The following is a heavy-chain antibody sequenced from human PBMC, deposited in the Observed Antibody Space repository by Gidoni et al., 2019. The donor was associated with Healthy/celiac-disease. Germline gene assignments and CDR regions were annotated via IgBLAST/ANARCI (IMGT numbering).Heavy chain of an antibody. CDR3: ASSNFDWLLLNGAFDI. J-gene: IGHJ3*02. CDR1: GGTFSSYA. V-gene: IGHV1-69*01. Sequence: QVHLVQSGAEVKKLGSSVKVSCKASGGTFSSYAISWVRQAPGQGLEWMGGIIPIFGTANDAQKFQGRVTITADESTSTAYMGLSSLRSEDTAVYYCASSNFDWLLLNGAFDIWGQGTMVTVSS. CDR2: IIPIFGTA. D-gene: IGHD3-9*01.